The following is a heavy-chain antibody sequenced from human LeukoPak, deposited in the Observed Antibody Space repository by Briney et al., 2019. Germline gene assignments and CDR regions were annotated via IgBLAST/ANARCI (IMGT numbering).Heavy chain of an antibody. Sequence: SETLSLTCTVSGGSISSYYWSWIRQPPGKGLEWIGYIYYSGSTNYNPSLKSRVTISVDTSKNQFSLKLSSVTAADTAVYYCARRQWIYGMDVWGQGTTVTVSS. CDR2: IYYSGST. J-gene: IGHJ6*02. CDR3: ARRQWIYGMDV. CDR1: GGSISSYY. V-gene: IGHV4-59*01. D-gene: IGHD6-19*01.